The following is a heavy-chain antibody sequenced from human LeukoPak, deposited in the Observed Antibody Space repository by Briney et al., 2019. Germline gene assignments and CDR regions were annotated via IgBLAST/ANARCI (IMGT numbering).Heavy chain of an antibody. J-gene: IGHJ6*02. V-gene: IGHV3-23*01. Sequence: GGSLRLSCAASGFTFICYAMSGVRQAPGKGLEWVSAISGSGGSTYYADSVKGRFTISRDNSKNTLYLQMNSLRAEDTAVYYCAKTSWVVVDGMDVWGQGTTVTVSS. D-gene: IGHD2-2*01. CDR3: AKTSWVVVDGMDV. CDR1: GFTFICYA. CDR2: ISGSGGST.